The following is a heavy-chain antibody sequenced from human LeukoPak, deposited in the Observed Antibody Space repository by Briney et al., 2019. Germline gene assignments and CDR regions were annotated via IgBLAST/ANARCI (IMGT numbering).Heavy chain of an antibody. J-gene: IGHJ4*02. CDR1: GGSISSSSHY. Sequence: SETLSLTCTVSGGSISSSSHYWGWIRQPPGKGLEWIGSIYYSGSTYYNPSLKSRVTISVGTSKNQFSLKLSSVTAADTAVYYCARHPAPRLHELPFDYWGQGTLVTVSS. CDR2: IYYSGST. D-gene: IGHD4-23*01. CDR3: ARHPAPRLHELPFDY. V-gene: IGHV4-39*01.